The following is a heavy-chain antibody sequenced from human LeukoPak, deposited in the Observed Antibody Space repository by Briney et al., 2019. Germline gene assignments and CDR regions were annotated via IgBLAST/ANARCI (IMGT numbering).Heavy chain of an antibody. V-gene: IGHV1-2*02. Sequence: GASVKVSCKASGYTFTGYYMHWVRQAPGQGLEWMGWINPNSGGTNYAQKFQGRVTMTRDTSISTAYMELSRLRSDDTAVYYCARASEKYSYGPTFDYWGQGTLVTVSS. J-gene: IGHJ4*02. CDR1: GYTFTGYY. D-gene: IGHD5-18*01. CDR2: INPNSGGT. CDR3: ARASEKYSYGPTFDY.